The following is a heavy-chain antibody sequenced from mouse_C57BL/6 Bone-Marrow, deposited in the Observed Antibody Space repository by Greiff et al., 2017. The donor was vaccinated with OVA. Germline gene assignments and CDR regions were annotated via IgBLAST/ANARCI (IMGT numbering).Heavy chain of an antibody. J-gene: IGHJ1*03. V-gene: IGHV1-15*01. CDR3: TRGDYYGRYWYFDV. CDR1: GYTFTDYE. CDR2: IDPETGGT. D-gene: IGHD1-1*01. Sequence: QVQLQQSGAELVRPGASVTLSCKASGYTFTDYEMHWVKQTPVHGLEWIGAIDPETGGTAYNQKFKGKAILTADKSSSTAYMELRSLTSEDSAVYYCTRGDYYGRYWYFDVWGTGTTVTVSS.